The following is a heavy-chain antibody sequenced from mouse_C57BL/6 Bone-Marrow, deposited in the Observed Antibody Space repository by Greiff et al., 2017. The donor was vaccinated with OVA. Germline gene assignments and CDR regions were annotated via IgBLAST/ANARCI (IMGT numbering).Heavy chain of an antibody. CDR2: ITPSSGYT. CDR3: AILWVDY. Sequence: VKVVESGAELARPGASVKMSCKASGYTFTSYTMHWVKQRPGQGLEWIGYITPSSGYTKYNQKFKDKATLTADKSSSTAYMQLSSLTSEDSAVYYCAILWVDYWGQGTSVTVSS. CDR1: GYTFTSYT. D-gene: IGHD1-1*02. V-gene: IGHV1-4*01. J-gene: IGHJ4*01.